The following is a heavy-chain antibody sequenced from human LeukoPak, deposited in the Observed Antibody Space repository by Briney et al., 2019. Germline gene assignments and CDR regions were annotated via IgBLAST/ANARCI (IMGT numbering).Heavy chain of an antibody. CDR2: IIPIFGTA. J-gene: IGHJ3*02. D-gene: IGHD6-19*01. CDR3: ARTSGQWLVDDAFDI. Sequence: ASVKVSCKASGGTFSSYAISWVRQAPGQGLEWMGGIIPIFGTANYAQKFQGRVTITADESTSTAYMELSSLRSEDTAVYYCARTSGQWLVDDAFDIWGQGTMVTVSS. CDR1: GGTFSSYA. V-gene: IGHV1-69*13.